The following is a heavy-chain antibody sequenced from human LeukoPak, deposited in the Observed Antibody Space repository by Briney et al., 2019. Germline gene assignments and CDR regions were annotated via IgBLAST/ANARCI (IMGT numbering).Heavy chain of an antibody. CDR2: INHSGST. CDR3: ASQTGTTYNFDY. CDR1: GGSFSGYY. J-gene: IGHJ4*02. D-gene: IGHD1-1*01. V-gene: IGHV4-34*01. Sequence: PSETLSLTCAVYGGSFSGYYWSWIRQPPGKGLEWIGEINHSGSTNYNPSLKSRVTVSVDTSKKQFSLNMSSVTAADTAVYYCASQTGTTYNFDYWGQGTLVTVSS.